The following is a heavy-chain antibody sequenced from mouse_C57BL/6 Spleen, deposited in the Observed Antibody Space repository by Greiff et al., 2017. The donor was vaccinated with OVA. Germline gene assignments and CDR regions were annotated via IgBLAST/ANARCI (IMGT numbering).Heavy chain of an antibody. Sequence: VQLQQSGAELVRPGASVKLSCKASGYTFTDYYINWVKQRPGQGLEWIARIYPGSGNTYYNEKFKGKATLTAEKSSSTAYMQLSSLTSEDSAVYFCARETTEDDWGQGTTLTGSA. CDR1: GYTFTDYY. CDR2: IYPGSGNT. CDR3: ARETTEDD. D-gene: IGHD1-1*01. J-gene: IGHJ2*01. V-gene: IGHV1-76*01.